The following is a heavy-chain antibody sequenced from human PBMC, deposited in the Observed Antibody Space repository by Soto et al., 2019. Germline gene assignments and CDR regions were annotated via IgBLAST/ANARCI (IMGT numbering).Heavy chain of an antibody. J-gene: IGHJ5*02. D-gene: IGHD3-10*02. CDR1: GGSVSSGSYY. V-gene: IGHV4-61*01. CDR3: ARTVRPQGWFDP. Sequence: QVQLQESGPGLVKPSETLSLTCTVSGGSVSSGSYYWSWIRQPPGKGLEWIGYIYYSGSTNYNPSLQSRFTISVDTSKNPCSLKLSSVTAADTAVYYCARTVRPQGWFDPWGQGTLVTVSS. CDR2: IYYSGST.